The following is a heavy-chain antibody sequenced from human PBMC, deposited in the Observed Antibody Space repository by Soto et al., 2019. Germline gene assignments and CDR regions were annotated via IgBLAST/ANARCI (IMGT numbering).Heavy chain of an antibody. D-gene: IGHD3-9*01. CDR2: ISGSGGST. Sequence: VQLLESGGGLVQPGGSLRLSCAASGFTFSSYAMSWVRQAPGKGLEWVSAISGSGGSTYYADSVKGRFTISRDNSKNTLYLQMNSLRAEDTAVYYCAKDPYDILTGYYYGPGYWGQGTLVTVSS. CDR3: AKDPYDILTGYYYGPGY. J-gene: IGHJ4*02. V-gene: IGHV3-23*01. CDR1: GFTFSSYA.